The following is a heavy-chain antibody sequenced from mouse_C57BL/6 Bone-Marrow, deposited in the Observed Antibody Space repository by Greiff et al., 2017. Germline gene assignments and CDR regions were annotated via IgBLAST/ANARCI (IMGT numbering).Heavy chain of an antibody. CDR1: GFTFSSYA. CDR3: ARDPSMITMGAYYAMDY. J-gene: IGHJ4*01. V-gene: IGHV5-4*01. Sequence: VQLKESGGGLVKPGGSLKLSCAASGFTFSSYAMSWVRQTPEKRLEWVATISDGGSYTYYPDNVKGRFTISRDNAKNNLYLQMSHLKSEDTAMYYCARDPSMITMGAYYAMDYWGQGTSVTVSS. D-gene: IGHD2-4*01. CDR2: ISDGGSYT.